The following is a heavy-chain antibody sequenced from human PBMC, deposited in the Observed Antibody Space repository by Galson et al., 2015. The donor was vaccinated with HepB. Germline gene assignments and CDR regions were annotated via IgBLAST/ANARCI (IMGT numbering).Heavy chain of an antibody. Sequence: SLRLSCAASGFAFDNHSMSWVRQAPGRGLEWISGITGKGASTFYADSVKGRFTVARDNAKNTMWLQMNSLRAEDTAVYYCATTKFGSGAYWTFDIWGQGTLVTVSS. V-gene: IGHV3-23*01. CDR3: ATTKFGSGAYWTFDI. CDR2: ITGKGAST. CDR1: GFAFDNHS. J-gene: IGHJ3*02. D-gene: IGHD4/OR15-4a*01.